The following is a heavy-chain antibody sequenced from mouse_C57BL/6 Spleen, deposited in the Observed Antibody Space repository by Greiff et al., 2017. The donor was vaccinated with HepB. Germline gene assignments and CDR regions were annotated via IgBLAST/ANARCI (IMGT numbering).Heavy chain of an antibody. CDR2: INPYNGGT. V-gene: IGHV1-19*01. CDR3: ARRGIYYYGSSYPYYFDY. J-gene: IGHJ2*01. CDR1: GYTFTDYY. D-gene: IGHD1-1*01. Sequence: EVQLQQSGPVLVKPGASVKMSCKASGYTFTDYYMNWVKQSHGKSLEWIGVINPYNGGTSYNQKFKGKATLTVDKSSSTAYMELNSLTSEDSAVYYCARRGIYYYGSSYPYYFDYWGQGTTLTVSS.